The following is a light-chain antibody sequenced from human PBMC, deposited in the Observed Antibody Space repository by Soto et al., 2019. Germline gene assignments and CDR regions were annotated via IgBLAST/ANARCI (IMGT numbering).Light chain of an antibody. CDR2: DVS. J-gene: IGKJ5*01. Sequence: EIVMTQSPATLSVSPCERSTLSCRASQSVRSNFAWYQQKSGQSPRLLIYDVSHRATGVPARFSGTGSETDFTLTISGLQSEDSAVYFCQQYNNWPFSFGQGTRLEIK. V-gene: IGKV3-15*01. CDR3: QQYNNWPFS. CDR1: QSVRSN.